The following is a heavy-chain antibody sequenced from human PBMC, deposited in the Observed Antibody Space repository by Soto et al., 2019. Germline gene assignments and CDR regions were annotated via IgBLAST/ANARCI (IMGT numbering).Heavy chain of an antibody. Sequence: QVQLVQSGAEVKKPGSSVKVSCKASGVTFSGYAISWVRQAPGQGLEWMGGIIPIIGTANYAQKFQGRVTITADESTSTAYMELSSLRSEDTAVYYCAREAGYRSYYYGMDVWGQGTTVTVSS. D-gene: IGHD6-25*01. CDR1: GVTFSGYA. CDR2: IIPIIGTA. V-gene: IGHV1-69*01. J-gene: IGHJ6*02. CDR3: AREAGYRSYYYGMDV.